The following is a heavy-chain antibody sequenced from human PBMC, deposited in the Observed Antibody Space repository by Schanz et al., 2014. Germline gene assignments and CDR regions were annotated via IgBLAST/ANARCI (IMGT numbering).Heavy chain of an antibody. V-gene: IGHV4-30-4*07. CDR1: GGSISSGGYS. J-gene: IGHJ6*02. D-gene: IGHD1-1*01. Sequence: QALLQESGPGLVKPSQTLFLTCAVSGGSISSGGYSWNWIRQPPGKGLEWIVYIYYSGSTYYNPSLKSRVTISVDTSKNQFSLKLSSVTAADTAVYYCARGGRTTYNYYYGMDVWGQGTTVTVSS. CDR2: IYYSGST. CDR3: ARGGRTTYNYYYGMDV.